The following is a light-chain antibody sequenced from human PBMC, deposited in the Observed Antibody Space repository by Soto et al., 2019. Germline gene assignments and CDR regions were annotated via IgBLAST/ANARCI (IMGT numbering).Light chain of an antibody. CDR3: SSYTSSSTLEV. CDR1: SSDVGGYNY. CDR2: DVS. V-gene: IGLV2-14*01. Sequence: QSALTPPASVSGSPGQSITISCTGTSSDVGGYNYVSWYQQHPGKAPKLMIYDVSYRPSGVSDRFSGSKSGNTASLTISGLQAEDEADYYCSSYTSSSTLEVFGTGTKLTVL. J-gene: IGLJ1*01.